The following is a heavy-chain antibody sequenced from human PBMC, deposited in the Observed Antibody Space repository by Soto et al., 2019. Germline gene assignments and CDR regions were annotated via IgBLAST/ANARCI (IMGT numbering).Heavy chain of an antibody. CDR3: ARDIITMVRGVTILDYFDY. D-gene: IGHD3-10*01. J-gene: IGHJ4*02. CDR1: GFTVSSNY. V-gene: IGHV3-66*01. CDR2: IYSGGST. Sequence: GGSLRLSCAASGFTVSSNYMSWVRQAPGKGLEWVSVIYSGGSTYYADSVKGRFTISRDNSKNTLYLQMNSLRAEDTAVYYCARDIITMVRGVTILDYFDYWGQGTLVTVSS.